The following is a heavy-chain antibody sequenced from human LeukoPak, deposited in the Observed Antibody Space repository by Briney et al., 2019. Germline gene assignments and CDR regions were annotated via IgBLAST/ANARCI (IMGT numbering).Heavy chain of an antibody. V-gene: IGHV4-39*01. CDR1: GGSISSSSYY. J-gene: IGHJ5*02. CDR3: ARRGRYCSGGSCFIGLFDP. Sequence: SETLSLTCTVSGGSISSSSYYWGWIRQPPGKGLEWIGSIYYSGITYYNPSLKSRVTISVDTSKNQFSLKLSSVTAADTAVYYCARRGRYCSGGSCFIGLFDPWGQGTLVTVSS. CDR2: IYYSGIT. D-gene: IGHD2-15*01.